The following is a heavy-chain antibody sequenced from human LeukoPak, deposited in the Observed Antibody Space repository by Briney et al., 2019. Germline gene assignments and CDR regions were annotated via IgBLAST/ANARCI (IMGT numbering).Heavy chain of an antibody. CDR2: IYYSGST. V-gene: IGHV4-39*01. D-gene: IGHD3-10*01. CDR1: GGSISSSSYY. J-gene: IGHJ4*02. CDR3: ARPPPPYYGSADYYFDY. Sequence: SETLSLTCTVSGGSISSSSYYWGWIRQPPGKGLEWIGSIYYSGSTYYNPSLKSRVTISVDTSKNQFSLKLSSVTAADTAVYYCARPPPPYYGSADYYFDYWGQGTLVTVSS.